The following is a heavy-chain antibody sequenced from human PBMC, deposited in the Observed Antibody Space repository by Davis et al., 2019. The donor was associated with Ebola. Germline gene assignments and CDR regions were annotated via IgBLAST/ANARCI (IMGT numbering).Heavy chain of an antibody. CDR2: ISSSGDS. Sequence: PGGSLRLSCAASGITFYSYAMSWVRQAPGRGLEWVSSISSSGDSYYTNSVKGRFTISRDDSENTLYLQMNSLRAEDTGLYYCAIDLEGDPSFWVDWGQGTLVTVSS. J-gene: IGHJ4*02. D-gene: IGHD3-16*01. V-gene: IGHV3-23*01. CDR3: AIDLEGDPSFWVD. CDR1: GITFYSYA.